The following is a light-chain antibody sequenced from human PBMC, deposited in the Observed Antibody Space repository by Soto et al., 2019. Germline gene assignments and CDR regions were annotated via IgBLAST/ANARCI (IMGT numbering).Light chain of an antibody. V-gene: IGKV3-20*01. Sequence: EIVLTHFPGTLSLSRGERATLSCRASQSVSSSYLAWYQQKPGQAPRLLIYGASSRATGIPDRFSGSGSGTDFTLTISRLQPEDFAVYYCQQYGSSPAWVNTFGQGTKVDIK. J-gene: IGKJ2*01. CDR2: GAS. CDR1: QSVSSSY. CDR3: QQYGSSPAWVNT.